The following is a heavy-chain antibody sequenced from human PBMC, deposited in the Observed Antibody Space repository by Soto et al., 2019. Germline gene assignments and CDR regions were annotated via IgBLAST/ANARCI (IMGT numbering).Heavy chain of an antibody. CDR3: AREAGYCSSTTCRWFDP. CDR1: GGTFSSYA. V-gene: IGHV1-69*13. CDR2: IIRIFGTA. D-gene: IGHD2-2*01. J-gene: IGHJ5*02. Sequence: ASVKVSCKASGGTFSSYAINWVRQAPGQGLEWMGGIIRIFGTANYAQKFQGRVTITADESTSTAHMELSSLRSEDTAVYYCAREAGYCSSTTCRWFDPWGQGTLVTVSS.